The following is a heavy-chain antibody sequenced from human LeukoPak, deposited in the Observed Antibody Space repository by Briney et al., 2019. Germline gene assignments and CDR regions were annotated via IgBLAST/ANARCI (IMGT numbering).Heavy chain of an antibody. CDR3: AKDLDDSSGYADY. V-gene: IGHV3-23*01. CDR1: GFTFSSYA. J-gene: IGHJ4*02. CDR2: ISGSGGST. D-gene: IGHD3-22*01. Sequence: GGSLRLSCAASGFTFSSYAMSWVRQVPGKGLEWVSAISGSGGSTYYADSVKGRFTISRDNSKNTLYLQMNSLRAEDTAVYYCAKDLDDSSGYADYWGQGTLVTVSS.